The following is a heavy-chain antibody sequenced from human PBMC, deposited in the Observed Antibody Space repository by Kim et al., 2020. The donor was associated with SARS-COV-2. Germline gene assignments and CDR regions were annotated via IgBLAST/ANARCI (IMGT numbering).Heavy chain of an antibody. J-gene: IGHJ3*02. D-gene: IGHD3-22*01. V-gene: IGHV3-11*06. Sequence: RFTISRDNAKNSLYLQMNSLRAEDTAVYYCARDGYYYDSSGYHDPDAFDIWGQGTMVTVSS. CDR3: ARDGYYYDSSGYHDPDAFDI.